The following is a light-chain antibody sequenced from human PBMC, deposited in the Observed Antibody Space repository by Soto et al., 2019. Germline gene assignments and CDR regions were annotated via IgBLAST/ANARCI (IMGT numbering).Light chain of an antibody. CDR2: YAS. CDR1: QSVSSY. J-gene: IGKJ5*01. Sequence: EIVLTQSPATLSLSPGERATLSCRASQSVSSYLAWYQQKPGQAPRLLIYYASNMATGIPARFSGSGSGTDFTLTISSLEPEDFAVYYCQQRSNWPPTFGQGTRLEIK. V-gene: IGKV3-11*01. CDR3: QQRSNWPPT.